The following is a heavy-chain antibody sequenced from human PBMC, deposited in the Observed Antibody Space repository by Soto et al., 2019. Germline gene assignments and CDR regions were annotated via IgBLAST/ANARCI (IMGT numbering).Heavy chain of an antibody. CDR3: AGALENPYFYYGLNV. CDR2: VNEDGSEK. J-gene: IGHJ6*02. Sequence: VGSLRLSCAASGFTFSSYYMSWVRQAQGKGLEWVANVNEDGSEKYYVDSVKGRFTVSRDNAKNTLYLQMNSLRVEDTATYYCAGALENPYFYYGLNVWGQGTTVTVSS. V-gene: IGHV3-7*01. CDR1: GFTFSSYY. D-gene: IGHD1-1*01.